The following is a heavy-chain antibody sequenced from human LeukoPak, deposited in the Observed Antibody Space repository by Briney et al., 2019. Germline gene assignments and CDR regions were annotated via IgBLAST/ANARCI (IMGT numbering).Heavy chain of an antibody. CDR3: ARDPEDFVLGVHYFDY. CDR1: GYTFSSYA. J-gene: IGHJ4*02. D-gene: IGHD2-8*01. Sequence: GGSLRLSCAASGYTFSSYAMSWVRQAPGKGLEWVSTITSSGWYTYYADSVQGRFTISRDNSNNTLYLQMNSLRAEDTAVYYCARDPEDFVLGVHYFDYWGQGTLVAVSS. V-gene: IGHV3-23*01. CDR2: ITSSGWYT.